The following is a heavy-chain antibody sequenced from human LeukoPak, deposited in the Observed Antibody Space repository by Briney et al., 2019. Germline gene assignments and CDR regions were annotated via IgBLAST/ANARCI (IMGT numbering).Heavy chain of an antibody. Sequence: SETPSLTCTVSGGSISRDFWNCIRQPPGKGLEWLGYIYNSGTTNYNPSLKSRVTMSVDTSKNQFSLKLSSVAAADTAVYFCARTPERRGYSYGVDAFDIWGQGAMVTVSS. J-gene: IGHJ3*02. V-gene: IGHV4-59*08. CDR2: IYNSGTT. CDR3: ARTPERRGYSYGVDAFDI. CDR1: GGSISRDF. D-gene: IGHD5-18*01.